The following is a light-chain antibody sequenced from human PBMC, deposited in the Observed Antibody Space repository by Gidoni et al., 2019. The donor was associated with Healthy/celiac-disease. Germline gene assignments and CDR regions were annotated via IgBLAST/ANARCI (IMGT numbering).Light chain of an antibody. Sequence: EIVLTHSPATLSLSPGERATLSCRARQSVSSYLAWYQQKPGQAPRLLIYDASNRATGIPARFSGSGSGTDFTLTISSLEPEDFAVYYCQQRSNWPPGITFGQXTRLEIK. CDR3: QQRSNWPPGIT. J-gene: IGKJ5*01. CDR2: DAS. CDR1: QSVSSY. V-gene: IGKV3-11*01.